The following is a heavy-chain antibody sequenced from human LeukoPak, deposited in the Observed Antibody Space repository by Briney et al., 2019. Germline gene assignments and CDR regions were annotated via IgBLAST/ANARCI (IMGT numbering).Heavy chain of an antibody. J-gene: IGHJ5*02. Sequence: SQTLSLTCAISGDSVSSNSAAWHWIRQSPSRGLEWLGRTYYRSKWYNDYEVSVKSRITINPDTSKNQFSLKLSSVTAADTAVYYCARASPCIAAAGTLGGCWFDPWGQGTLVTVSS. CDR2: TYYRSKWYN. CDR3: ARASPCIAAAGTLGGCWFDP. CDR1: GDSVSSNSAA. V-gene: IGHV6-1*01. D-gene: IGHD6-13*01.